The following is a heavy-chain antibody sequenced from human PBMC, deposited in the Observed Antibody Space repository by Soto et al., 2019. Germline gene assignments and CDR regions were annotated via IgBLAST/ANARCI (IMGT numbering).Heavy chain of an antibody. V-gene: IGHV4-61*01. CDR1: GGSVSSGSYY. Sequence: SETLSLTCTVSGGSVSSGSYYWSWIRQPPGKGLEWIGYIYYSGSTNYNPSLKSRVTISVDTSKNQFSLKLSSVTAADTAVYYCARGLVATIGASTYYFDYWGQGTLVTVS. J-gene: IGHJ4*02. CDR3: ARGLVATIGASTYYFDY. D-gene: IGHD5-12*01. CDR2: IYYSGST.